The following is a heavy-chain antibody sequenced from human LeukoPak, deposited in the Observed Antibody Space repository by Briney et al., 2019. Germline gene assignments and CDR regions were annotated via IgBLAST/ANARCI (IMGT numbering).Heavy chain of an antibody. CDR2: ISYDGSNK. CDR1: GFTFSSYA. D-gene: IGHD7-27*01. V-gene: IGHV3-30-3*02. Sequence: GGSLRLSCAASGFTFSSYAMHWVRQAPGKGLEWVAVISYDGSNKYYADSVKGRFTISRDNSKNTPYLQMNSLRAEDTAVYYCARQANWGQYYFGYWGQGTLVTVSS. J-gene: IGHJ4*02. CDR3: ARQANWGQYYFGY.